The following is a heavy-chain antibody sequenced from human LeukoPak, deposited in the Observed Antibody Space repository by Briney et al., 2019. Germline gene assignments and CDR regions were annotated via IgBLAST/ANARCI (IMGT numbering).Heavy chain of an antibody. CDR1: GGSFSGYY. J-gene: IGHJ6*02. V-gene: IGHV4-34*01. D-gene: IGHD2-15*01. CDR3: ARSHLGYCSGGSCYSRAPRWYYGMDV. Sequence: SETLSLTCAVYGGSFSGYYWSWICQPPGKGLEWIGEINHSGSTNYNPSLKSRVTISVDTSKNQFSLKLSSVTAADTAVYYCARSHLGYCSGGSCYSRAPRWYYGMDVWGQGTTVTVSS. CDR2: INHSGST.